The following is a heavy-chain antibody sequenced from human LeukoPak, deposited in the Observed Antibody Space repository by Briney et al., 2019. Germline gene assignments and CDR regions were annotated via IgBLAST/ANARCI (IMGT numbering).Heavy chain of an antibody. CDR3: ARDPSEDIVAYFDY. V-gene: IGHV1-2*02. Sequence: GASVKVSCKASGNTFTDDYIHWVRQAPGQGLEWMGSINPTGDGTHYAQKFQGRISMTRDTSITTAYMELSSLRPDDTAVYYCARDPSEDIVAYFDYWGQGTLVTVSS. CDR2: INPTGDGT. CDR1: GNTFTDDY. D-gene: IGHD5-12*01. J-gene: IGHJ4*02.